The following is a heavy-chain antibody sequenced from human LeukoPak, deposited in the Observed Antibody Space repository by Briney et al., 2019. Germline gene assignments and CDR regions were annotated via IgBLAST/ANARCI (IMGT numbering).Heavy chain of an antibody. J-gene: IGHJ5*02. Sequence: ASVKVSCKASGDTFSSYTISWVRQTPGQGLEWMGAIIPIFGTTNYAQKFQGRVTITADKSTSTAYMELSSLRSEDTAVYYCARDYSGEWEQLTGWWFDPWGQGTLVIVSS. V-gene: IGHV1-69*06. CDR2: IIPIFGTT. CDR3: ARDYSGEWEQLTGWWFDP. D-gene: IGHD1-26*01. CDR1: GDTFSSYT.